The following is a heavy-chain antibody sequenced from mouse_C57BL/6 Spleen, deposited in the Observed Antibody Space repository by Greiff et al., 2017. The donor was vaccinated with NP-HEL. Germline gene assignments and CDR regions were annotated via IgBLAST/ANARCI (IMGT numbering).Heavy chain of an antibody. CDR2: IYPRDGST. Sequence: VQLQQSDAELVKPGASVKISCKVSGYTFTDHTIHWMKQRPEQGLEWIGYIYPRDGSTKYNEKFKGKATLTADKSCSTAYMQLNSLTSEDAAVYFCARRRVITTVGAFDYWGQGTTLTVSS. CDR1: GYTFTDHT. CDR3: ARRRVITTVGAFDY. D-gene: IGHD1-1*01. V-gene: IGHV1-78*01. J-gene: IGHJ2*01.